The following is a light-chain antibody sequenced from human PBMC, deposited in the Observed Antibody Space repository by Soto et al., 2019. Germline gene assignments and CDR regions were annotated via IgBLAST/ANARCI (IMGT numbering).Light chain of an antibody. J-gene: IGKJ2*01. V-gene: IGKV3-15*01. CDR3: QQYNNWPPEYT. CDR2: DSS. CDR1: QSVRNK. Sequence: EIVMTQSPATLSVSPGERVTLSCRASQSVRNKLARYQQKPGQTPRLLIYDSSSRATGIPARFSGSGSGTEFTLTISSLQSEDFAVYYCQQYNNWPPEYTFGQGTKLEIK.